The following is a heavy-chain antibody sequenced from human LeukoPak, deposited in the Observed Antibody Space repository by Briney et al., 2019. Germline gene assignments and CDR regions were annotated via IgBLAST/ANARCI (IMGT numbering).Heavy chain of an antibody. CDR3: ARASPDYDFWSGHAKNWFDP. CDR2: INHSGST. J-gene: IGHJ5*02. CDR1: GGSFSGYY. Sequence: SETLSLTCAVYGGSFSGYYWSWIRQPPGKGLEWIGEINHSGSTNYNPSLKSRVTISVDTSKNQFSLKLSSVTAADTAVYYCARASPDYDFWSGHAKNWFDPWGQGTLVTVSS. V-gene: IGHV4-34*01. D-gene: IGHD3-3*01.